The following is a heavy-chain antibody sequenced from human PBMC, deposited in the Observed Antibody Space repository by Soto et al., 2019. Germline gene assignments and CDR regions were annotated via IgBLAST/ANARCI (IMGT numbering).Heavy chain of an antibody. CDR1: GGSFSSGSYC. Sequence: QVQLQESGPGLVKPSQTLSLTCTVSGGSFSSGSYCWSWIRQHPGKGLEWIGYIYSSGSTYYNPPLQRRVTISADTSKTQFSLKLSSVTAAAPAVYYCAVAMTTVTPYDSWGQGTLVTVSS. V-gene: IGHV4-31*03. CDR2: IYSSGST. D-gene: IGHD4-17*01. CDR3: AVAMTTVTPYDS. J-gene: IGHJ5*01.